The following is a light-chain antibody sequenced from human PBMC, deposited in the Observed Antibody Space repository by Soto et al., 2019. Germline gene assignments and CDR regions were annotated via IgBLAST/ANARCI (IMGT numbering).Light chain of an antibody. CDR2: EGS. CDR3: CSYAGSRTWV. V-gene: IGLV2-23*01. CDR1: SSDVGSYNL. Sequence: QSALTQPASVSGSPGQSITISCTGTSSDVGSYNLGSWYQQHPGKAPKLMIYEGSKRPSGVSNRLSGSKSGNTASLTISGLQAEDEADYYCCSYAGSRTWVFGGGTKLTV. J-gene: IGLJ3*02.